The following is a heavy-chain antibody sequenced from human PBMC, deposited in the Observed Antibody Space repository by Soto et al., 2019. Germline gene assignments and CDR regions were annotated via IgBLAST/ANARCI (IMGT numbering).Heavy chain of an antibody. D-gene: IGHD4-17*01. CDR2: VSYSGTT. CDR3: ARGATVTHSDY. CDR1: GVSVNSGSFY. Sequence: QVLLQEPGPGLVKPSETLSLTCTVSGVSVNSGSFYWTWIRQPPGKGLEWIGFVSYSGTTKYNASLKSRVTISVDTSRSQISLKVSSVTAADTAVYYCARGATVTHSDYWGQGTLVTVSS. V-gene: IGHV4-61*01. J-gene: IGHJ4*02.